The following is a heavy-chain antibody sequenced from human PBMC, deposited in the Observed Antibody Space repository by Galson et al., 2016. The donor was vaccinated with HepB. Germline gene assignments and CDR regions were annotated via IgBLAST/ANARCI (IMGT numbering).Heavy chain of an antibody. J-gene: IGHJ4*02. D-gene: IGHD6-6*01. Sequence: SVKVSCKASGYTFTEYNFNWVRQAPGQGFEWMGWISAYNGDTNYAQKFEDRVVMTTDTSTTTAYMELRSLTSDDTAVYYCARDSTSSGGFGYWGQGSLVNVSS. CDR1: GYTFTEYN. CDR2: ISAYNGDT. CDR3: ARDSTSSGGFGY. V-gene: IGHV1-18*04.